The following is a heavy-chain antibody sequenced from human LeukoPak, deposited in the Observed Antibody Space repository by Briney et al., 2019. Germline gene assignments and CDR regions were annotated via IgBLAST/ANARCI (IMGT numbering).Heavy chain of an antibody. CDR1: GFTVSSNY. CDR2: IYSGGGT. D-gene: IGHD4/OR15-4a*01. V-gene: IGHV3-53*01. Sequence: GSLRLSCAASGFTVSSNYVTWVRQAPGKGLEWVSVIYSGGGTLYADSVKGRFTISRDKSKNTVYLQMNSLRVEDTAVYYCASPIHDYGVAELWGQGTLVTVSS. CDR3: ASPIHDYGVAEL. J-gene: IGHJ4*02.